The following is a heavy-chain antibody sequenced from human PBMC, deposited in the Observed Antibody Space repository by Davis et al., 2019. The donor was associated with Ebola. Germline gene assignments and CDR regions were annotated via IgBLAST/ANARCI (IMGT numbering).Heavy chain of an antibody. Sequence: GESLKISCAASGFSFSNFEMNWVRQAPGKGLVWVSRINSDGSSTSYADSVKGRFTISRDNAKNTLYLQMNSLRAEDTAVYYCARANPLSGYSFDYWGQGTLVTVSS. CDR3: ARANPLSGYSFDY. J-gene: IGHJ4*02. D-gene: IGHD2/OR15-2a*01. V-gene: IGHV3-74*01. CDR2: INSDGSST. CDR1: GFSFSNFE.